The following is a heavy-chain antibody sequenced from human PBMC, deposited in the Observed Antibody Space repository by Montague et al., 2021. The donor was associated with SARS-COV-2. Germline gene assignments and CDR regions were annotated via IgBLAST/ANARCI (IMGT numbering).Heavy chain of an antibody. CDR3: ARHGKGSDYDILTGYYYYYYMDV. Sequence: SETLSLTCIVSGGSISSSSYYWGWIRQPPGKGLEWIGSIYYSGSTYYNPSLKSRVTISVDTSKNQFSLKLSSVTAADTAVYYCARHGKGSDYDILTGYYYYYYMDVWGKGTTVTVSS. CDR2: IYYSGST. V-gene: IGHV4-39*01. J-gene: IGHJ6*03. CDR1: GGSISSSSYY. D-gene: IGHD3-9*01.